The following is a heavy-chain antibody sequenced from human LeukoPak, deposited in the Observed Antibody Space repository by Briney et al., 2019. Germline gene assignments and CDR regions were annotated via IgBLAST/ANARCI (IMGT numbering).Heavy chain of an antibody. D-gene: IGHD4-17*01. CDR3: TRDVHGDYGSGWFDP. V-gene: IGHV1-69*05. CDR1: GGTFNNSA. CDR2: IMPLFGTA. Sequence: SVKVSCKTSGGTFNNSAISWVRQAPGQGLEWLGGIMPLFGTAGYAQKFQGRVTITKDESTRTVYLELTSLTSDDTAVYYCTRDVHGDYGSGWFDPWGQGTLVSVSS. J-gene: IGHJ5*02.